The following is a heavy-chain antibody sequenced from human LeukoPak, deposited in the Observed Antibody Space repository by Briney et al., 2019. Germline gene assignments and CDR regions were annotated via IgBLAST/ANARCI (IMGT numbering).Heavy chain of an antibody. CDR1: GFTFDDYA. D-gene: IGHD3-3*01. J-gene: IGHJ4*02. V-gene: IGHV3-9*03. CDR2: ISWNSGSI. Sequence: GGSLRLSCAASGFTFDDYAMHWVRQAPGKGLEWVSGISWNSGSIGYADSVKGRFTISRDNAKTSLYLQMNSLRAEDMALYYCAKDLVDEFWSGRGSLDYWGQGTLVTVSS. CDR3: AKDLVDEFWSGRGSLDY.